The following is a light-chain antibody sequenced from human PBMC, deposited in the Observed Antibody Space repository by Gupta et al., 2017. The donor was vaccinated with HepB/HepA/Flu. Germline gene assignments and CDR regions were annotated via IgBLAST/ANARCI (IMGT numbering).Light chain of an antibody. Sequence: MVLTPSPATLSLSPGERATLSCRASQSVSSYLAWYQQKPGQAPRLLIYDASGRATGIPARFSGSGSGTDFTLTISSLEPEDFAVYYCQQRSSWPLTFGGGTKVEIK. J-gene: IGKJ4*01. CDR1: QSVSSY. CDR3: QQRSSWPLT. CDR2: DAS. V-gene: IGKV3-11*01.